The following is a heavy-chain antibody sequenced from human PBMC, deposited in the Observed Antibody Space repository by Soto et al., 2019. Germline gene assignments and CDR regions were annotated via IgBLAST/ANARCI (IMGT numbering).Heavy chain of an antibody. CDR3: ARQAPLGEYQSSGYYYGMDV. V-gene: IGHV5-51*01. Sequence: PXDSLTISCKGSGYSFTSYWIGLVRQMPGKGLEWMGIIYPGDSDTRYSPSFQGQVTISADKSISTAYLQWSSLKASDTAMYYCARQAPLGEYQSSGYYYGMDVWGQGTTVTVSS. CDR2: IYPGDSDT. D-gene: IGHD3-16*01. J-gene: IGHJ6*02. CDR1: GYSFTSYW.